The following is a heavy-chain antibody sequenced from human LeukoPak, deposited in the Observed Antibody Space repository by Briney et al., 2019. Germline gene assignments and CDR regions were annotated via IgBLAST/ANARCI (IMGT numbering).Heavy chain of an antibody. V-gene: IGHV1-69*13. CDR2: IIPIFGTA. CDR3: ARVGAICSSTSCYHYFQH. J-gene: IGHJ1*01. Sequence: SVKVSCRASGGTFSSYAISWVRQAPGQGLEWMGGIIPIFGTANYAQKFQGRVTITADESTSTAYMELSSLRSEDTAVYYCARVGAICSSTSCYHYFQHWGQGTLVTVSS. D-gene: IGHD2-2*01. CDR1: GGTFSSYA.